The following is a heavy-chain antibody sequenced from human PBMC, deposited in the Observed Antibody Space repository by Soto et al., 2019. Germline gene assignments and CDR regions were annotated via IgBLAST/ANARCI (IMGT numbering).Heavy chain of an antibody. D-gene: IGHD3-16*01. CDR3: VKQAHGLDGLAFDY. Sequence: PGGSLRLSCSASGFIFSESTIYWVRQVPGKGLEAISAVSTSGRSTYYADSVKDRFTISRDNSKNTLFLQMGSLRPEDTAIYYCVKQAHGLDGLAFDYWGRGTQVTVSS. CDR2: VSTSGRST. CDR1: GFIFSEST. V-gene: IGHV3-64D*06. J-gene: IGHJ4*02.